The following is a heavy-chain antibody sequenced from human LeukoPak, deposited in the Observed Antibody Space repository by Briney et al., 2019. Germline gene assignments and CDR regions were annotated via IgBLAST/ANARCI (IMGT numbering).Heavy chain of an antibody. Sequence: GGSLRLSCAASGFTFNSYGMHWVRQAPGKGLEWVAVISYDGSNKYYADSVKGRFTISRDNSKNTLYLQMNSLRAEDTAVYYCAKAGGASGYSSSDWAWGQGTLVTVSS. CDR2: ISYDGSNK. CDR1: GFTFNSYG. CDR3: AKAGGASGYSSSDWA. J-gene: IGHJ5*02. D-gene: IGHD5-18*01. V-gene: IGHV3-30*18.